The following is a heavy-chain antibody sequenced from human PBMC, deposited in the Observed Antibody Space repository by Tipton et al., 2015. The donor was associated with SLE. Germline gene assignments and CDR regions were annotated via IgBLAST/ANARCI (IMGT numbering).Heavy chain of an antibody. CDR1: GFTFSSYW. D-gene: IGHD3-9*01. Sequence: SLRLSCAASGFTFSSYWMHWVRQAPGKGLVWVSRINSDGSSTSYADSVKGRFTISRDNAKNTLYLQMNSLRAEDTAVYYCARNLRDILTGYAFDYWGQGTLVTVSS. V-gene: IGHV3-74*01. CDR2: INSDGSST. J-gene: IGHJ4*02. CDR3: ARNLRDILTGYAFDY.